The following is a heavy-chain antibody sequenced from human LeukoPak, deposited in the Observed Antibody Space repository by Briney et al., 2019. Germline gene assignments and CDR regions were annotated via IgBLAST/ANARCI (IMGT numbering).Heavy chain of an antibody. CDR2: IIPIFGIA. Sequence: SVKVSCKASGGTFSSYAISWVRQAPGQGLEWVGRIIPIFGIANYAQKFQGRVTITADKSTSTAYMELSSLRSEDTAVYYCARADCSSTSCYSWPANWFDPWGQETLVTVSS. CDR1: GGTFSSYA. J-gene: IGHJ5*02. CDR3: ARADCSSTSCYSWPANWFDP. D-gene: IGHD2-2*01. V-gene: IGHV1-69*10.